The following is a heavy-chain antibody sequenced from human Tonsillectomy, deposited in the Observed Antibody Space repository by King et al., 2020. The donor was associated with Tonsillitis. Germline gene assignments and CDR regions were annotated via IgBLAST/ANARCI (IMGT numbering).Heavy chain of an antibody. CDR1: GGSISCHY. CDR3: AKHILCSRLTGPPAFDS. Sequence: VQLQESGPGLVKPSETLSLTCSVSGGSISCHYWTWIRQPPGKGLEWIGFFHFSGSTNYNPSLKSRVIMSADMYKDQVSLHLSSLTASDTAVYYCAKHILCSRLTGPPAFDSWGQGILVTVSS. CDR2: FHFSGST. V-gene: IGHV4-59*11. D-gene: IGHD1-14*01. J-gene: IGHJ4*02.